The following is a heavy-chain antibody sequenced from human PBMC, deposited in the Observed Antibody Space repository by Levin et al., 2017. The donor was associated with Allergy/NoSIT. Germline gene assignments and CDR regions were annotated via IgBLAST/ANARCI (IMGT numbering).Heavy chain of an antibody. D-gene: IGHD6-19*01. CDR1: GFTFSSYG. Sequence: GGSLRLSCAASGFTFSSYGMHWVRQAPGKGLEWVAVISYDGSNKYYADSVKGRFTISRDNSKNTLYLQMNSLRAEDTAVYYCAKDRLRQWLPCGVPDYWGQGTLVTVSS. V-gene: IGHV3-30*18. CDR3: AKDRLRQWLPCGVPDY. CDR2: ISYDGSNK. J-gene: IGHJ4*02.